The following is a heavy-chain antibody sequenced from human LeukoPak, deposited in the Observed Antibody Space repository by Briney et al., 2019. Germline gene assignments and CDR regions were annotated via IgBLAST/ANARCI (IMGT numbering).Heavy chain of an antibody. CDR2: IYYSGST. CDR3: ARCIAAAGTVDYYYMDV. Sequence: SETLSLTCIRSGGSISSYYWSWIRQPPGKGLEWIGYIYYSGSTNYNPSLKSRVTISVDTSKNQFSLKLSSVTAADTAVYYCARCIAAAGTVDYYYMDVWGKGTTVTVSS. D-gene: IGHD6-13*01. J-gene: IGHJ6*03. V-gene: IGHV4-59*01. CDR1: GGSISSYY.